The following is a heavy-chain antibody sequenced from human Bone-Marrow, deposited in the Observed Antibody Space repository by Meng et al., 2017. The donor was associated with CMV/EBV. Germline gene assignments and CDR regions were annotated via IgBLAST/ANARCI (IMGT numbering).Heavy chain of an antibody. CDR2: IYSGGST. Sequence: GESLKISCAASGFTVSSNYMSWVRQAPGKGLEWVSVIYSGGSTYYADSVKGRFTISRDNSKNTLYLQMNSLRAEDTAVYYCAKAPKYLYWGQGTLVTVSS. V-gene: IGHV3-53*01. CDR3: AKAPKYLY. J-gene: IGHJ4*02. CDR1: GFTVSSNY. D-gene: IGHD6-6*01.